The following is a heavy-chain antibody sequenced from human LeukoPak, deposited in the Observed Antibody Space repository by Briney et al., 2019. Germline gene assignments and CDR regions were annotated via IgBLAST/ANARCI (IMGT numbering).Heavy chain of an antibody. V-gene: IGHV3-48*01. Sequence: PGGSLRLSCAASGFTFSSYSMNWVRQAPGKGLEWVSYISSSSSTIYYADSVKGRFTISRDNAKNPLYLQMNSLRAEDTAVYYCARDRGRDSSGYYYYAWFDYWGQGTLVTVSS. CDR1: GFTFSSYS. D-gene: IGHD3-22*01. CDR3: ARDRGRDSSGYYYYAWFDY. CDR2: ISSSSSTI. J-gene: IGHJ4*02.